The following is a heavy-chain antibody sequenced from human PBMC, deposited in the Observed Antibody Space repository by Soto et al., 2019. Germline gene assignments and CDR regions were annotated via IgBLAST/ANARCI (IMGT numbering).Heavy chain of an antibody. CDR1: GYTFTSYG. Sequence: ASVKVSCKASGYTFTSYGISWVRQAPGQGLEWMGWISAYNGNTNYAQKLQGRVTMTTDTSTSTAYMELRSLRSDDTAVYYCARDQGYCSGGSCSSDYWGQGTLVTVSS. V-gene: IGHV1-18*01. J-gene: IGHJ4*02. CDR2: ISAYNGNT. CDR3: ARDQGYCSGGSCSSDY. D-gene: IGHD2-15*01.